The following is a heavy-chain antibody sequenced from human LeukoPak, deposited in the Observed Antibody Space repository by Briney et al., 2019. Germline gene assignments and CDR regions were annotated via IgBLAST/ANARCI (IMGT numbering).Heavy chain of an antibody. Sequence: GGSLRLSCAATGFTFSSYPLSWVRQAPGKGLEWVSAISTSGGGTYFTDSVKGRFTISRDNSKDTLYLQMNSLRADDTAVYYCAKPAGSHYYDSSGYYFDYWGQGTLVTVSS. D-gene: IGHD3-22*01. V-gene: IGHV3-23*01. J-gene: IGHJ4*02. CDR1: GFTFSSYP. CDR3: AKPAGSHYYDSSGYYFDY. CDR2: ISTSGGGT.